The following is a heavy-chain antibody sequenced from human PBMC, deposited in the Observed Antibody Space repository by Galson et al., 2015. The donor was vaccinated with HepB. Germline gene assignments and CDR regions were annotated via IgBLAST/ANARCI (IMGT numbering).Heavy chain of an antibody. Sequence: SLRLSCAASGFTFSNYAMSWVRQAAGKGLEWVSTISDTTYYTDSVKGRFTISRDNSKNTLYLQMNSLGAEDTALYYCARDGRDGYNFWFGYWGQGTLVTVSP. CDR2: ISDTT. CDR1: GFTFSNYA. CDR3: ARDGRDGYNFWFGY. J-gene: IGHJ5*01. D-gene: IGHD5-24*01. V-gene: IGHV3-23*01.